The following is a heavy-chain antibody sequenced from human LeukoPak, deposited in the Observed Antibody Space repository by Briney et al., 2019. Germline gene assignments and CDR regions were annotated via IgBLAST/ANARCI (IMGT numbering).Heavy chain of an antibody. V-gene: IGHV4-59*01. D-gene: IGHD3-10*01. CDR3: AKSDYYGASDY. CDR2: IYYSGST. J-gene: IGHJ4*02. Sequence: KSSETLSLTCTVSAGSISPYNTYYWNWIRQSPGKGLEWIGYIYYSGSTSYNPSLKSRVTISVDTFRNQFSLKLTSVTAADTAIYYCAKSDYYGASDYWGQGTLVTVSS. CDR1: AGSISPYNTYY.